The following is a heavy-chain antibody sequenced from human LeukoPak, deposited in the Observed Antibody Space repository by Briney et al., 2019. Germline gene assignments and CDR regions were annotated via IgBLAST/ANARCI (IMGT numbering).Heavy chain of an antibody. V-gene: IGHV3-23*01. CDR2: ISGRGGST. D-gene: IGHD2-2*01. J-gene: IGHJ4*02. CDR3: AKDSPAHCSSTSCYDFDY. Sequence: GGSLRLSCAASGFTFSSYAMSWVRQAPGKGLEWVSAISGRGGSTYYADSVKGRFTISRDNSKNTLYLQMNSLRAEDTAVYYCAKDSPAHCSSTSCYDFDYWGQGTLVTVSS. CDR1: GFTFSSYA.